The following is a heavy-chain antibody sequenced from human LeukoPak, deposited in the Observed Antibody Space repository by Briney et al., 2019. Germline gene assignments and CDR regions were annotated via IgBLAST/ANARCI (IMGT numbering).Heavy chain of an antibody. CDR2: IYYSGST. CDR1: GASISSGSNY. CDR3: ASGYSSSWYYWFDP. J-gene: IGHJ5*02. Sequence: ASETLSLTCSVSGASISSGSNYWGWIRQPPGKTLEWIGSIYYSGSTYYNPSLKSRVTISVDTSKNQFSLKLSSVTAADTAVYYCASGYSSSWYYWFDPWGQGTLVTVSS. D-gene: IGHD6-13*01. V-gene: IGHV4-39*01.